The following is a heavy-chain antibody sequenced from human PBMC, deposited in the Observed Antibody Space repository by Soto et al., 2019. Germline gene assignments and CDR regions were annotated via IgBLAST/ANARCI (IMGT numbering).Heavy chain of an antibody. D-gene: IGHD3-3*02. CDR2: ISAYNGNT. J-gene: IGHJ3*02. V-gene: IGHV1-18*01. CDR1: AYTFTSYG. CDR3: ARRNSNIKRAFDI. Sequence: QVQLVQSGAAVKKPGASVKFSCKASAYTFTSYGIIWVRQAPGQGLEWMGWISAYNGNTNYAQKLHGRVTMPTDTSTSTAYMELSSMTSDDTAVYYCARRNSNIKRAFDIWGQGTMVTVSS.